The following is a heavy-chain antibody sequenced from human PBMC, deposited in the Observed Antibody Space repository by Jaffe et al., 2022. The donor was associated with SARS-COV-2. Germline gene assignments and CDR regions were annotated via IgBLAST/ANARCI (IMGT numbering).Heavy chain of an antibody. V-gene: IGHV4-39*01. CDR3: ARHRGGTIYYFDY. J-gene: IGHJ4*02. CDR2: IYYSGST. CDR1: GGSVSSGAYY. D-gene: IGHD2-15*01. Sequence: QLQLQESGPGLVKPSETLSLTCTVSGGSVSSGAYYWGWVRQSPGEGLEWIGTIYYSGSTYYNPSLKSRVTISVDTSKNRFSLRFDSVTAADTAVYLCARHRGGTIYYFDYWGQGTLVTVSS.